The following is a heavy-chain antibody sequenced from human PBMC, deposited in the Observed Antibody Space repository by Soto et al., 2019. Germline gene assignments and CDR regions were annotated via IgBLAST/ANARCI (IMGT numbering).Heavy chain of an antibody. Sequence: EQLLESGGGLVQPGGSLRLSCAASEFTSSSYAMTWVRQAPGKGLEWVSALSGSGGSTYYADSVEGRFTISRDYSKNTLYLQMNNLRAEDTAVYFCAKTTHCTGGSCYSGTRGVSDSWGQGTLVTVSS. V-gene: IGHV3-23*01. J-gene: IGHJ5*02. CDR3: AKTTHCTGGSCYSGTRGVSDS. CDR1: EFTSSSYA. D-gene: IGHD2-15*01. CDR2: LSGSGGST.